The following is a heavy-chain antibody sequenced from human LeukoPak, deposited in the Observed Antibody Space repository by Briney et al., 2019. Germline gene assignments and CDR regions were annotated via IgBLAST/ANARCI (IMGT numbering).Heavy chain of an antibody. D-gene: IGHD7-27*01. V-gene: IGHV3-21*01. Sequence: GGSLRLSCAASGFTFSSYSMNWVRQAPGKGLEWVSSISSSSSYIYYADSVKGRFTISRDNAKNSLYLQMNSLRVEDTALYYCAKDFTGARDYWGQGTLVTVSS. J-gene: IGHJ4*02. CDR2: ISSSSSYI. CDR1: GFTFSSYS. CDR3: AKDFTGARDY.